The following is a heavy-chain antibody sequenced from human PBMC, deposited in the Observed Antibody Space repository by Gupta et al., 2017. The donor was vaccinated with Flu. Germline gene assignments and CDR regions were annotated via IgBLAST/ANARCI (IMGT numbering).Heavy chain of an antibody. CDR2: IKQDGSEK. CDR1: GFTFSSYW. D-gene: IGHD2-2*02. V-gene: IGHV3-7*01. CDR3: ARATDKIYIPYYFDY. Sequence: EVQLVESGGGLVQPGGSLRLSCAASGFTFSSYWMSWVRQAPGKGLEWVANIKQDGSEKYYVDSVKGRFTISRDNAKNSLYLQMNSLRAEDTAVYYCARATDKIYIPYYFDYWGQGTLVTVSS. J-gene: IGHJ4*02.